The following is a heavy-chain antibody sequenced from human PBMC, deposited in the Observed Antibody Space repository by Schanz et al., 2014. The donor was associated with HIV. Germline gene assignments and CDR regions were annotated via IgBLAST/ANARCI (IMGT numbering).Heavy chain of an antibody. CDR1: GFTFSSYG. Sequence: DQLVESGGGLVQPGGSLRLSCAASGFTFSSYGMHWVRQAPGKGLGWVAVISYDGSNKYYADSVKGRFTISRDNSKNTLYLQMNSLRAEDTAVYYCARGDGGYWYYFDYWGQGTLVTVSS. CDR3: ARGDGGYWYYFDY. V-gene: IGHV3-30*03. CDR2: ISYDGSNK. D-gene: IGHD5-12*01. J-gene: IGHJ4*02.